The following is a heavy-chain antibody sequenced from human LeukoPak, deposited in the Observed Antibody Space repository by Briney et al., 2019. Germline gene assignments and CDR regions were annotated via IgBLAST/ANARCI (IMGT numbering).Heavy chain of an antibody. Sequence: GESLKISCKGSGYSFTSYWIGWVRQMPGKGLEWMGITYPGDSDTRYSPSFQGQVTISADKSISTAYLQWSSLKASDTAMYYCARLGRVVAATRSWFDPWGQGTLVTVSS. V-gene: IGHV5-51*01. CDR1: GYSFTSYW. J-gene: IGHJ5*02. CDR2: TYPGDSDT. CDR3: ARLGRVVAATRSWFDP. D-gene: IGHD2-15*01.